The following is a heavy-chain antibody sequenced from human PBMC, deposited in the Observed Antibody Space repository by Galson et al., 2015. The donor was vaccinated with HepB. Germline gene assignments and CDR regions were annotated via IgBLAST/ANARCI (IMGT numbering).Heavy chain of an antibody. D-gene: IGHD3-16*01. J-gene: IGHJ4*02. Sequence: FNFSAYSMNWVRQAPGEGLQWVSYIGKTSRGIYYTDSVKGRFTISRDNAKNSVTLQMNSLRVEDTAVYYCVRWGSFDSWGQGTLVIVSS. CDR1: FNFSAYS. V-gene: IGHV3-48*01. CDR2: IGKTSRGI. CDR3: VRWGSFDS.